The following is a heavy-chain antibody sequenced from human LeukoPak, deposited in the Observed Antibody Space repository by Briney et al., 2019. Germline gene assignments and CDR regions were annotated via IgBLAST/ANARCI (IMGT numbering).Heavy chain of an antibody. J-gene: IGHJ6*03. CDR2: IWYDGSNK. V-gene: IGHV3-33*01. CDR3: ARASYSSSSRVFGGYYMDV. D-gene: IGHD6-6*01. Sequence: PGGSLRLSCAASGFTFSSYGMHWVRQAPGKGLEWVAVIWYDGSNKYYADSVKGRFTISRDNSKNTLYLQMNSLRAEDTAVYYCARASYSSSSRVFGGYYMDVWGKGTTVTVSS. CDR1: GFTFSSYG.